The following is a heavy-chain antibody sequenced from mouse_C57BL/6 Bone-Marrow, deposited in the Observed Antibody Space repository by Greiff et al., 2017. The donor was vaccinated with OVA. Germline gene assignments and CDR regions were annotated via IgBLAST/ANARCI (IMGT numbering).Heavy chain of an antibody. J-gene: IGHJ2*01. D-gene: IGHD2-4*01. V-gene: IGHV1-81*01. Sequence: QVQLQQSGAELARPGASVKLSCKASGYTFTSYGISWVKQRTGQGLEWIGEIYPRSGNTYYNEKFKGKATLTADKSSSTAYMELRSLTSEDSAVYFGARRDYYDDDVGGFDYWGQGTTLTVSS. CDR3: ARRDYYDDDVGGFDY. CDR1: GYTFTSYG. CDR2: IYPRSGNT.